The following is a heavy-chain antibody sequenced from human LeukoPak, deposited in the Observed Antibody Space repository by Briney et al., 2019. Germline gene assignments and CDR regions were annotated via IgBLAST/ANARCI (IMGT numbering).Heavy chain of an antibody. CDR2: IDWDEDK. J-gene: IGHJ6*03. V-gene: IGHV2-70*11. CDR3: ARVKSDLELAFRYYYMGV. Sequence: ESGPALVKPTQTLTLTCSLSGFSLSTTGMCVSWIRQPPGKAPEWLARIDWDEDKYYSTSLKTRLTISKDTSKNQVVLTMTNMDPVDSATYYCARVKSDLELAFRYYYMGVWGKGTTVTVSS. D-gene: IGHD3-16*02. CDR1: GFSLSTTGMC.